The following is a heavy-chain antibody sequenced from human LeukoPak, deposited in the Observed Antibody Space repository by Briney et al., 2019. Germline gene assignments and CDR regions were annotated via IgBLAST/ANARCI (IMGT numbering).Heavy chain of an antibody. J-gene: IGHJ4*02. D-gene: IGHD3-3*01. Sequence: PGGSLRLSCVASGFTLSSYAMTWVRQAPGKGLEWVSTISGSGSITYYADSVKGRYTISRDNSKNTLYLQTSSLRAEDTAVYYCARGAASRRFLEWLSHVLDHWGQGTLVTVSS. CDR1: GFTLSSYA. CDR3: ARGAASRRFLEWLSHVLDH. V-gene: IGHV3-23*01. CDR2: ISGSGSIT.